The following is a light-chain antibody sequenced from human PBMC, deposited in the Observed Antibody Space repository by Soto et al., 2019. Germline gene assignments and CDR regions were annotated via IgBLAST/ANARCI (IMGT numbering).Light chain of an antibody. CDR1: SPNIGSNY. CDR2: RNN. J-gene: IGLJ2*01. CDR3: AAWDDSLSGVV. Sequence: QSVLTQPPSASGTPGQRVTISCSGSSPNIGSNYVYWYQQLPGTAPKLLIYRNNXRPSGVPDRFSGSKSGTSASLAISGLXXXXXXXXXXAAWDDSLSGVVFGGGTKLTVL. V-gene: IGLV1-47*01.